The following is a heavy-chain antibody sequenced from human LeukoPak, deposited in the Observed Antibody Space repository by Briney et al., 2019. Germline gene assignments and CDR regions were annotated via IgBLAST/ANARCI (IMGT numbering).Heavy chain of an antibody. CDR2: IRYDGSNK. J-gene: IGHJ6*03. V-gene: IGHV3-30*02. D-gene: IGHD3-9*01. CDR3: AKDQDIFTGYQYCYMDV. Sequence: GGSLRLPCAASGFTFSSYGMHWVRQAPGKGLEWVAFIRYDGSNKYYADSVKGRFTISRDNSKNTLYLQMNSLRAEDTAVYYCAKDQDIFTGYQYCYMDVWGKGTTVTVSS. CDR1: GFTFSSYG.